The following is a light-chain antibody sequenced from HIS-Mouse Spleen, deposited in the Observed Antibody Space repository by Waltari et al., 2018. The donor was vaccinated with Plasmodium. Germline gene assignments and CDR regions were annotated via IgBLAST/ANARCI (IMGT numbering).Light chain of an antibody. J-gene: IGKJ1*01. CDR3: QQYNNWPPWT. V-gene: IGKV3-15*01. CDR2: GAS. CDR1: PSVSSN. Sequence: EIVMTQSPATLSVSPGERATLSCRASPSVSSNLAWYQQKPGQAPRLLIYGASTRATGIPASFRGSGSGTEFTLTISSLQSEDFAVYYCQQYNNWPPWTFGQGTKVEIK.